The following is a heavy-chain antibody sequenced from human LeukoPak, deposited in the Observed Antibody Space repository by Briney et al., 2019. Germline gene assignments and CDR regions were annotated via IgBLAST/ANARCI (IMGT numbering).Heavy chain of an antibody. CDR2: ISAYNGNT. J-gene: IGHJ4*02. V-gene: IGHV1-18*01. D-gene: IGHD3-22*01. CDR3: ARAIPGFYYDSSGYSSGLDY. Sequence: ASVKVSCKASGYTFTSYGISWVRQAPGQGLEWMGWISAYNGNTNYAQKLQGRVTMTTDTSTSTAYMELRSLRSDDTAVYYCARAIPGFYYDSSGYSSGLDYWGQGTLVTVSS. CDR1: GYTFTSYG.